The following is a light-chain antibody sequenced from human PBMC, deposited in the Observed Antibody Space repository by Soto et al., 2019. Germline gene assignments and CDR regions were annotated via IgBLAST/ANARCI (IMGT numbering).Light chain of an antibody. CDR2: LGS. CDR3: MQALQTPLIT. CDR1: QSLLHSNGYNY. V-gene: IGKV2-28*01. J-gene: IGKJ5*01. Sequence: DIVMTQSPLSLPVTPGEPASISCRSSQSLLHSNGYNYLDWYLQKPVQSPQPLTYLGSNRASGLRDRFSGSGSGTDFTLKISRVEAGDVGVYYCMQALQTPLITFGQGTRLEIK.